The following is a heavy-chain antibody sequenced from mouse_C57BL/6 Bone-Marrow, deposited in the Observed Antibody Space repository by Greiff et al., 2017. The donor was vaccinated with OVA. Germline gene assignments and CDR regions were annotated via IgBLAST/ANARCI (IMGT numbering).Heavy chain of an antibody. CDR3: ARHEDGGVYDEGGFDY. Sequence: VKVVESGAELVKPGASVKLSCKASGYTFTEYTIHWVKQRSGQGLERIGWFYPGSGSIKYNEKFKDKATLTADKSSSTVYMELSRLTYEDSAVYFCARHEDGGVYDEGGFDYWGQGTTLTVSS. V-gene: IGHV1-62-2*01. D-gene: IGHD2-12*01. J-gene: IGHJ2*01. CDR2: FYPGSGSI. CDR1: GYTFTEYT.